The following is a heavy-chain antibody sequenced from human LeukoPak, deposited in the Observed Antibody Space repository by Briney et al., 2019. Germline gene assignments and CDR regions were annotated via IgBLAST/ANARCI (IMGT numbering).Heavy chain of an antibody. Sequence: ASVKVSCKASGYTFTSYGISWVRQAPGQGLEWMGWISAYNGNTNYAQKLQGRVTMTRNTSISTAYMELSSLRSEDTAVYYCAIKDGGFASGGQYFQHWGQGTLVTVSS. V-gene: IGHV1-18*01. CDR2: ISAYNGNT. J-gene: IGHJ1*01. CDR1: GYTFTSYG. D-gene: IGHD3-10*01. CDR3: AIKDGGFASGGQYFQH.